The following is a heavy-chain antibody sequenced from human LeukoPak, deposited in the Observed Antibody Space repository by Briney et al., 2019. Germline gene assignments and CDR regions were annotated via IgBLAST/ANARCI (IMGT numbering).Heavy chain of an antibody. Sequence: GGSLRLSCAASGFTFSGHTMNWVRQAPGKGLEWLCSVSSRQNNIYYAASVKGRFTISRDNGKNLVFLQMNGLRAEDTAVYYCARELGYDFWSGYYSRTFDYWGQGTLVTVSS. D-gene: IGHD3-3*01. V-gene: IGHV3-21*06. J-gene: IGHJ4*02. CDR2: VSSRQNNI. CDR1: GFTFSGHT. CDR3: ARELGYDFWSGYYSRTFDY.